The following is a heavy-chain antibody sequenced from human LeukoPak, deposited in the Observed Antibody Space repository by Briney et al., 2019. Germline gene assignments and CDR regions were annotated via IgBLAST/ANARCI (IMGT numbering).Heavy chain of an antibody. V-gene: IGHV3-23*01. CDR3: AKANTFYFASGTYWDA. J-gene: IGHJ5*02. CDR2: VSGGGGST. D-gene: IGHD3-10*01. Sequence: QSGGSLRPSCAASGFTFSNYAMSWVRQAPGRGLEWVSVVSGGGGSTYSADSVKGRFTISRDNSKSTLSLQMNSLRAEDTAVYYCAKANTFYFASGTYWDAWGQGSLVTVSS. CDR1: GFTFSNYA.